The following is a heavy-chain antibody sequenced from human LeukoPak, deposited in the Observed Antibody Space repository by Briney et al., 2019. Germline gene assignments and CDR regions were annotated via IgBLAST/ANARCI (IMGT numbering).Heavy chain of an antibody. CDR3: AREDQQLPDY. J-gene: IGHJ4*02. D-gene: IGHD6-13*01. Sequence: PGRSLRLSCTASGFTFNSYAMHWVRQAPGKGLEWVAVISKDGSNKYCVDSVKGRFTISRDNSKNTVYLQMSSLRTEDTAVHYCAREDQQLPDYWGQGTLVTVSS. CDR1: GFTFNSYA. V-gene: IGHV3-30-3*01. CDR2: ISKDGSNK.